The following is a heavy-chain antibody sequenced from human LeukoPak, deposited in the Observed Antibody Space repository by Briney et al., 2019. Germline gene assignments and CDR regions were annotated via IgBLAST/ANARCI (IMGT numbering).Heavy chain of an antibody. D-gene: IGHD6-19*01. CDR3: ASHVEIAVAGPIDY. J-gene: IGHJ4*02. CDR2: IYYSGST. Sequence: SETLSLTCTVSGGSISSSRDYWGWIRQPPGKGLEWIGSIYYSGSTYYNPSLKSRVTISVDTSKNQFSLKLSSVTAADTAVYYCASHVEIAVAGPIDYWGQGTLVTVSS. V-gene: IGHV4-39*01. CDR1: GGSISSSRDY.